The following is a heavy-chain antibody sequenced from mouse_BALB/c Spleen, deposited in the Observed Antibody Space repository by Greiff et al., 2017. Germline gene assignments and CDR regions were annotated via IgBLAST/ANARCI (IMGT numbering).Heavy chain of an antibody. D-gene: IGHD2-4*01. CDR1: GFTFSNYW. J-gene: IGHJ3*01. Sequence: EVKLVESGGGLVQPGGSMKLSCVASGFTFSNYWMNWVRQSPEKGLEWVAEIRLKSNNYATHYAESVKGRFTISRDDSKSSVYLQMNNLRAEDTGIYYCTSMITRAWFAYWGQGTLVTVSA. V-gene: IGHV6-6*02. CDR2: IRLKSNNYAT. CDR3: TSMITRAWFAY.